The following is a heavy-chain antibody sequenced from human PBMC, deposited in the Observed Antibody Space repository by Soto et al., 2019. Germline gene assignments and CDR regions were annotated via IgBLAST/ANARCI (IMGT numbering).Heavy chain of an antibody. CDR2: MYWNDDK. CDR1: GFSLSASGVG. D-gene: IGHD6-13*01. J-gene: IGHJ4*02. CDR3: AHRLLAASGFDY. V-gene: IGHV2-5*01. Sequence: QITLKESGPALVKPTQTLTLTCTFSGFSLSASGVGVGWIRQPPGKALEWLALMYWNDDKRHSPSLMGRVTNTKYTSKNQVVLTMTNVDPVDTATYYCAHRLLAASGFDYWGQVTLVTVSS.